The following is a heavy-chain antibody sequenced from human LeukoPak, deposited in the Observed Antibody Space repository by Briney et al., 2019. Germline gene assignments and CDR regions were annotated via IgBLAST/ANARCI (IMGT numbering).Heavy chain of an antibody. D-gene: IGHD3-10*01. CDR2: ISYDGSNE. CDR1: GFTFSSYA. J-gene: IGHJ4*02. Sequence: GGSLRLSCAASGFTFSSYAMSWVRQAPGKGLEWVALISYDGSNEFYVDSVKGRFTISRDNSKNTLYLQMNSLRAEDTAVYYCAKDQGITMFRGAPDSFDYWGQGTLVTVSS. V-gene: IGHV3-30*18. CDR3: AKDQGITMFRGAPDSFDY.